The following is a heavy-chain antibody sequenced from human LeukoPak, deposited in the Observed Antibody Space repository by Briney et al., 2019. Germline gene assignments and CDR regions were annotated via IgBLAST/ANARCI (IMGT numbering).Heavy chain of an antibody. CDR3: AREMRGILTTDFYYMDV. CDR2: ISSSGSTI. J-gene: IGHJ6*03. D-gene: IGHD3-9*01. V-gene: IGHV3-11*01. CDR1: GFTFSDYY. Sequence: GGSLRLSCAASGFTFSDYYMSWIRQAPGKGLEWVSYISSSGSTIYYADSVKGRFTISRDSAKNSLYLQMNSLRAEDTAVYYCAREMRGILTTDFYYMDVWGKGTTVTISS.